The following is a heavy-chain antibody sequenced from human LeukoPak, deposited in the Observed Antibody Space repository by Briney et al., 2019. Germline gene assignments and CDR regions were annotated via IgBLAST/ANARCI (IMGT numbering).Heavy chain of an antibody. CDR3: ARALNVGATTLLDY. CDR1: GYTFTGYY. D-gene: IGHD1-26*01. J-gene: IGHJ4*02. V-gene: IGHV1-2*02. Sequence: GASVKVSCKASGYTFTGYYMHWVRQAPGQGLEWMGWINPNSGGTNYAQKFQGRVTMTRDTSISTAYMELSRLRSDDTAVYYCARALNVGATTLLDYWGRGTLVTVSS. CDR2: INPNSGGT.